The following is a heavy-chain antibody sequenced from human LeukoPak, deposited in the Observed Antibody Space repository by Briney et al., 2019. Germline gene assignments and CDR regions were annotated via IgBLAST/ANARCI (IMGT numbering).Heavy chain of an antibody. Sequence: PSETLSLTCTVSGGSISSSNYYWGWIRQPPGKGLEWIGYIYNSGSTNYNPSLRSRVTISVDTSKNQFSLNLNSVTAADTAVYYCARGDFRYFDFWGHGTLVTVSS. CDR1: GGSISSSNYY. J-gene: IGHJ4*01. CDR3: ARGDFRYFDF. D-gene: IGHD2-21*02. CDR2: IYNSGST. V-gene: IGHV4-61*05.